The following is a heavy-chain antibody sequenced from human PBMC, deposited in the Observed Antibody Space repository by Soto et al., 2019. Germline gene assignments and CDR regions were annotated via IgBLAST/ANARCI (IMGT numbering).Heavy chain of an antibody. V-gene: IGHV3-30*03. CDR1: GFTFTSYG. CDR2: ISYDGGLQ. J-gene: IGHJ4*02. D-gene: IGHD3-10*01. CDR3: VSDRGYGQASVPYS. Sequence: QAHLVESGGGVVQPGRSLRLSCAASGFTFTSYGMHWVRQAPGTRLEWVAVISYDGGLQHYADSVKGRFTISRDNSKNMVLLQMNSLRAEDTAVYYCVSDRGYGQASVPYSWGKGTLVSVSS.